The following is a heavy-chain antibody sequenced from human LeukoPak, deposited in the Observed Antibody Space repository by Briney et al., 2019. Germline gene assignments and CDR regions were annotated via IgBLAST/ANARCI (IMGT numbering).Heavy chain of an antibody. Sequence: PGGSLRLSCAASGFTFDRFTIHWVRQTPGEGLEWVSLINRRGHTFYADSVKGRFTISRDNSRNSVFLQMNSLRPEDTALYHCAKEVDCPSDCLFFHSWGQGTLVTVSS. CDR1: GFTFDRFT. CDR3: AKEVDCPSDCLFFHS. V-gene: IGHV3-43*01. D-gene: IGHD2-21*02. CDR2: INRRGHT. J-gene: IGHJ4*02.